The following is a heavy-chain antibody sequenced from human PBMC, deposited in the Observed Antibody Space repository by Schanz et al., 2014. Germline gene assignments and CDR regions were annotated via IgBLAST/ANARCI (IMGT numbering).Heavy chain of an antibody. CDR2: IYYTGTT. CDR1: GGSISSSSDY. V-gene: IGHV4-39*01. D-gene: IGHD4-4*01. CDR3: ARRDNYLSAFDI. Sequence: QLQLQESGPGLAKPSETLSLTCSVSGGSISSSSDYWGWIRQSPGKGLEWIGNIYYTGTTYYNPSPKSRVSISVDTSKNQVSLKLTSVTAADTAVFYCARRDNYLSAFDIWGQGTMVTVSS. J-gene: IGHJ3*02.